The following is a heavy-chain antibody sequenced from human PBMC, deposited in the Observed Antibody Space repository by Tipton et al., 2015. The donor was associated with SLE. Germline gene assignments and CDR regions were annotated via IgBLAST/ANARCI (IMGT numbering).Heavy chain of an antibody. CDR3: AREFRGVGGLDY. V-gene: IGHV3-74*01. J-gene: IGHJ4*02. Sequence: SLRLSCAASGFTFNIFWMHWVRRAPGKGLVWVSRINTDGSTTSYADSVKGRFTISRDNAKNTVYLQMNSLRPEDTAVYYCAREFRGVGGLDYWGQGTLVTVSS. CDR2: INTDGSTT. D-gene: IGHD1-26*01. CDR1: GFTFNIFW.